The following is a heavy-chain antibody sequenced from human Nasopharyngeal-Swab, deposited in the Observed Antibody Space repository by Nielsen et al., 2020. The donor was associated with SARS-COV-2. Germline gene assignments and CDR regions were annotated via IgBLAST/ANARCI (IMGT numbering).Heavy chain of an antibody. Sequence: GSLRLSCTVSGGSISSYYWSWIRQPPGKGLEWIGYIYYSGSTNYNPSLKSRVTISVDTSKNQFSLKLSSVTAADTAVYYCARFKDYDILTGYSLDAFDIWGQGTMVTVSS. D-gene: IGHD3-9*01. J-gene: IGHJ3*02. CDR1: GGSISSYY. CDR3: ARFKDYDILTGYSLDAFDI. CDR2: IYYSGST. V-gene: IGHV4-59*01.